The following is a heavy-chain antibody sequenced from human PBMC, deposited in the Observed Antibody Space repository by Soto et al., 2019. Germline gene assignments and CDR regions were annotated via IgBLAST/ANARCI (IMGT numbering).Heavy chain of an antibody. CDR2: IRSKANSYAT. V-gene: IGHV3-73*01. D-gene: IGHD4-4*01. CDR3: TRHENSNYAGY. CDR1: GFTFSGSA. Sequence: EVQLVESGGGLVQPGGSLKLSCAASGFTFSGSAMHWVRKASGKGLEWVGRIRSKANSYATAYAASVKGRFTISRDDSKNTAYLQMNSLKTEDTAVYYCTRHENSNYAGYWGQGTLVTVSS. J-gene: IGHJ4*02.